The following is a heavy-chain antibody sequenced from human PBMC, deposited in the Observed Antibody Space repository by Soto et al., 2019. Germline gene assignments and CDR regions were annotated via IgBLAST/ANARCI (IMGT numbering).Heavy chain of an antibody. D-gene: IGHD3-3*01. V-gene: IGHV4-61*01. CDR3: ARDQYGFRSGSYYYAMEV. CDR2: IYYTGST. J-gene: IGHJ6*02. CDR1: GGSVSSESHY. Sequence: SETLSLTCTVSGGSVSSESHYWSWIRQTPGKGLEWIGYIYYTGSTNYNPSLKGRGTMSVDTSRDQVSLRLRSVTRADTAVYYCARDQYGFRSGSYYYAMEVWGQGTKVTVSS.